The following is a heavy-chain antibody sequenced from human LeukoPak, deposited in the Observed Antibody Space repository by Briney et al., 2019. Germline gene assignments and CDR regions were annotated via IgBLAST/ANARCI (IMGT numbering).Heavy chain of an antibody. CDR2: ISGSGGST. Sequence: PGGSLRLSCAASGFTFSNYSMTWVPQAPGKGLEWVSAISGSGGSTYYADSVRGRFTLSRDNSKSTLYLQMNSLRADDTAYYYCAKDGYRSLKGENWFDHWGQGTLVTVSS. CDR3: AKDGYRSLKGENWFDH. CDR1: GFTFSNYS. J-gene: IGHJ5*02. D-gene: IGHD6-6*01. V-gene: IGHV3-23*01.